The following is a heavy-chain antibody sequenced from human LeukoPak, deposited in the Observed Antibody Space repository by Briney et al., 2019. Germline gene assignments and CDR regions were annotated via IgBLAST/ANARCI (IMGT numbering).Heavy chain of an antibody. V-gene: IGHV4-34*01. CDR1: GGSFSGYY. D-gene: IGHD3-10*01. CDR3: ARAPYYYGSGSYFAN. J-gene: IGHJ4*02. CDR2: INHSGST. Sequence: PSETLSLTCAVYGGSFSGYYWSWIRQPPGKGLEWIGEINHSGSTNYNPSLKSRVTISVDTSKNQFSLKLSSVTAADTAVYYCARAPYYYGSGSYFANWGQGTLVTVSS.